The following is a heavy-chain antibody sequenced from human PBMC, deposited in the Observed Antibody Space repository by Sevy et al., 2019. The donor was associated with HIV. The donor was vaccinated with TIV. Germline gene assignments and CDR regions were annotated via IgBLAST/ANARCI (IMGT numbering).Heavy chain of an antibody. Sequence: GGSLRLSCAASGFTFSNYGMHWVRQAPGKGLEWVAVIWKDGSNKYYADSVKGRFTISRENSKNTLYLQMNSLRVEDTAVYFCARGGDFNDRSAKRDFDYWVQGTLVTVSS. D-gene: IGHD3-22*01. V-gene: IGHV3-33*01. CDR3: ARGGDFNDRSAKRDFDY. CDR2: IWKDGSNK. CDR1: GFTFSNYG. J-gene: IGHJ4*02.